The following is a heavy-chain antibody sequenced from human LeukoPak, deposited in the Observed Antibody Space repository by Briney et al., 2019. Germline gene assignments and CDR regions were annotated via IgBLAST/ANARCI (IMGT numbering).Heavy chain of an antibody. D-gene: IGHD3-9*01. J-gene: IGHJ5*02. CDR1: GGSVSSYY. Sequence: SETLSLTCTVSGGSVSSYYWSWIRQSPGKGLEWIGYIYYTEASYNPSLKSRVTISADTSKNQFSLKLYSVTAADTAVYYCARGGQLRYFDSPPPHDWFDPWGQGTLVTVSS. V-gene: IGHV4-59*02. CDR3: ARGGQLRYFDSPPPHDWFDP. CDR2: IYYTEA.